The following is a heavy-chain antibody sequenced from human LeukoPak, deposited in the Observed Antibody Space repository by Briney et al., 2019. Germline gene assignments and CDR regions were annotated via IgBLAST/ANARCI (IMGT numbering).Heavy chain of an antibody. Sequence: SETLSLTRTVSGGSISSYYWSWIRQPPGKGLEWIGYIYYSGSTNYNPSLKSRVTISVDTSKNQFSLKLSSVTAADTAVYYCARHGNIVVVPDVSKAFAIRGQGTMVTVSS. CDR2: IYYSGST. J-gene: IGHJ3*02. CDR3: ARHGNIVVVPDVSKAFAI. CDR1: GGSISSYY. D-gene: IGHD2-2*01. V-gene: IGHV4-59*01.